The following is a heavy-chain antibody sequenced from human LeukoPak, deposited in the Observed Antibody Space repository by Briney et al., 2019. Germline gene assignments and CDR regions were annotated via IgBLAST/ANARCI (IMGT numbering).Heavy chain of an antibody. CDR1: GGSIIGDGYY. CDR3: ARGGDTAKGGKD. J-gene: IGHJ4*02. D-gene: IGHD1-26*01. Sequence: SETLSLTCTVSGGSIIGDGYYWTWTRQHPGEGLEWLGFIHPGGSIYYNPSLSSRLIISADTSNNQMSLKLSFVTAADTAVYYCARGGDTAKGGKDWGQGTLVTVSS. CDR2: IHPGGSI. V-gene: IGHV4-31*03.